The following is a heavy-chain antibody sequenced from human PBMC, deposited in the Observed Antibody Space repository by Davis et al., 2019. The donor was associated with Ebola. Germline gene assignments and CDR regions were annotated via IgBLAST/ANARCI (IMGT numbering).Heavy chain of an antibody. CDR1: GYTFTSYY. D-gene: IGHD3-3*01. V-gene: IGHV1-46*01. CDR3: ARDKRRQGFLERYYFDY. Sequence: AASVKVSCKASGYTFTSYYMHWVRQAPGQGLEWMGIINPSGGSTSYAQKFQGRVTMTRDTSTSTVYMELSSLRAEDTAVYYCARDKRRQGFLERYYFDYWGQGTLVTVSS. CDR2: INPSGGST. J-gene: IGHJ4*02.